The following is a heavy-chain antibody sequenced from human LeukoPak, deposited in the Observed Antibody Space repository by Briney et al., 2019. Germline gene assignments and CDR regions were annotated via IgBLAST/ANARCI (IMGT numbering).Heavy chain of an antibody. CDR2: ISYDGSNK. Sequence: GGSLRLSCAASGFTFSSYAMSWVRQAPGKGLEWVAVISYDGSNKYYADSVKGRFTISRDNSKNTLYLQMNSLRAEDTAVYYCARSLGDSSGCHWGQGTLVTVSS. D-gene: IGHD6-19*01. CDR3: ARSLGDSSGCH. V-gene: IGHV3-30*04. CDR1: GFTFSSYA. J-gene: IGHJ4*02.